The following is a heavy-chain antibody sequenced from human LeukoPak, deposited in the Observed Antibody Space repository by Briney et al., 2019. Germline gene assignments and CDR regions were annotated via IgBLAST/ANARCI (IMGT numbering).Heavy chain of an antibody. D-gene: IGHD1-26*01. J-gene: IGHJ4*02. CDR2: IYYSGST. CDR3: ARQEWELYSYVHFDY. Sequence: SETLSLTCTVSGGSISSGSYYWGWIRQPPGKGLEWIGSIYYSGSTYYNPSLKSRVTISVDTSKNQFSLKLSSVTAADTAVYYCARQEWELYSYVHFDYWGQGTLVTVSS. CDR1: GGSISSGSYY. V-gene: IGHV4-39*01.